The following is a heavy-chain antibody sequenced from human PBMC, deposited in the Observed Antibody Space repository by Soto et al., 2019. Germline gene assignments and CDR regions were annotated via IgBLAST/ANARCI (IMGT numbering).Heavy chain of an antibody. Sequence: GGSLRLSCAASGFTVSSNYVSWVRQAPGKGLEWVSVIYSGGSTYYADSVKGRFTISRDTSENTLHLQMDSLRAEDTAVYYCARDDVLCDGGRCYGVPLDVWGEGPTVTVSS. CDR1: GFTVSSNY. J-gene: IGHJ6*04. CDR2: IYSGGST. CDR3: ARDDVLCDGGRCYGVPLDV. D-gene: IGHD2-15*01. V-gene: IGHV3-66*01.